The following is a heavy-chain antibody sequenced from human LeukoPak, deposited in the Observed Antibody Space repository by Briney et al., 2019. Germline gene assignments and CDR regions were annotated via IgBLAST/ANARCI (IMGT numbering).Heavy chain of an antibody. J-gene: IGHJ4*02. V-gene: IGHV3-15*01. CDR3: IPPPGY. CDR2: IKSRTDGGTT. CDR1: GFTFSNAW. Sequence: GGSLKLSCAASGFTFSNAWMTWVRQVPGKGLEWVGRIKSRTDGGTTDYAAPVKGRFTISRDDSKNTVYLQMNSLKIEDTAVYYCIPPPGYWGQGTLVTVSS.